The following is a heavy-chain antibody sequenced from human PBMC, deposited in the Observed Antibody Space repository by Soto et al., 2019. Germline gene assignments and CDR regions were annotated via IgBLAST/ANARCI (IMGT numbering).Heavy chain of an antibody. J-gene: IGHJ4*02. CDR3: ARQAYFGPGTYYSDY. CDR2: IYPGDSDA. CDR1: GYNFIIYW. D-gene: IGHD3-10*01. Sequence: PGESLKISCKASGYNFIIYWIAWVRQMPGKGLEWMGIIYPGDSDATYSPSFEGQVTFSVDKSITTAYLQWISLKASDTAMYYCARQAYFGPGTYYSDYWGQGTQVTVSS. V-gene: IGHV5-51*01.